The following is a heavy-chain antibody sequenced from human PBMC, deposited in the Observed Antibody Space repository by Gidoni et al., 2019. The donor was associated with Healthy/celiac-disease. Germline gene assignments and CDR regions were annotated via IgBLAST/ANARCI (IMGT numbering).Heavy chain of an antibody. V-gene: IGHV3-15*01. CDR2: IKSKTDGGTT. D-gene: IGHD4-4*01. J-gene: IGHJ4*02. Sequence: EVQLVESGGGLVKPGGSLRLSCAASGFTCSNAWMSWVRQAPGKGLEWVGSIKSKTDGGTTDYAAPVKGRFTISRDDSKNTLYLQMNSLKTEDTAVYYCCGTVTTSWGQGTLVTVSS. CDR3: CGTVTTS. CDR1: GFTCSNAW.